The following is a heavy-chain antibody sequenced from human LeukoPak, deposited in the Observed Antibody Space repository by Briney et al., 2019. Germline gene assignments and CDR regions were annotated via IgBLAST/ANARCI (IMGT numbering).Heavy chain of an antibody. CDR1: GFNFSRYW. Sequence: PGGSLRLSCAASGFNFSRYWMSCVRQAPGKGLEWVANIKQGGSEKYYVDSVKGRFTISRDNAKNSLYLQMNSLRAEDTAVYYCARDLPVHPRIVGATKDAFDIWGQGTMVTVSS. V-gene: IGHV3-7*01. D-gene: IGHD1-26*01. CDR2: IKQGGSEK. CDR3: ARDLPVHPRIVGATKDAFDI. J-gene: IGHJ3*02.